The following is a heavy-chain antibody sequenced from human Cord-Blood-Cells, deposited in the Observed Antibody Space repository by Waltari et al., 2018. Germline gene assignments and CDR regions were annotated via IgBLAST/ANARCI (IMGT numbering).Heavy chain of an antibody. D-gene: IGHD6-19*01. Sequence: EVQLVESGGGLVQPGGSLRLSCAASGFTFSSYSMNWVRQAPGKGLEWVSYISSSSTIYYADSVKGRFTISRDNAKNSLYLQMNSLRDEDTAVYYCAREGGYTDMDVWGKGTTVTVSS. J-gene: IGHJ6*03. V-gene: IGHV3-48*02. CDR2: ISSSSTI. CDR3: AREGGYTDMDV. CDR1: GFTFSSYS.